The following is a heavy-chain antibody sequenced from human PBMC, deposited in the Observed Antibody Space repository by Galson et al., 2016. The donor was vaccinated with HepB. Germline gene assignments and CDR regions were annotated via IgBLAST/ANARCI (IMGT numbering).Heavy chain of an antibody. CDR3: ARESYSSNWYAD. Sequence: SLRLSCAASGFTFSSYSMNWVRQAPGKGLEWVSWISNSNSYIYYADSVKGRFTISRDNAKNSLYLQMNSLRAEDTAVYYCARESYSSNWYADWGQGTLVTVSS. D-gene: IGHD6-13*01. CDR1: GFTFSSYS. J-gene: IGHJ4*02. V-gene: IGHV3-21*01. CDR2: ISNSNSYI.